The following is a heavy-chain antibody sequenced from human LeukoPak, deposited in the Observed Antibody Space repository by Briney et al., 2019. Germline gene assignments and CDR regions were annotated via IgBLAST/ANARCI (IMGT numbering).Heavy chain of an antibody. CDR3: ANMKDTAMVLSDY. Sequence: GGSLRLSCAASGFTFSSYAMSWVRQAPGKGLEWVSAISGSGGSTYYADSVKGRFTISRDNSKDTLYLQMNSLRAEDTAVYYCANMKDTAMVLSDYWGQGTLVTVSS. D-gene: IGHD5-18*01. J-gene: IGHJ4*02. CDR2: ISGSGGST. CDR1: GFTFSSYA. V-gene: IGHV3-23*01.